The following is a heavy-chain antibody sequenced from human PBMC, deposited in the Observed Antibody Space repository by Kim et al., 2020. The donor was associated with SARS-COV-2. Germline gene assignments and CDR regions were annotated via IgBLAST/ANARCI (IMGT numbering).Heavy chain of an antibody. D-gene: IGHD3-10*01. CDR3: VMGTWGDVNDY. Sequence: ASVKVSCKTSDYSFSGSGFSWVRQAPGQGLEWMGWINTKKGDTNYVQKFQDRVTMTTDSSTTTAYMELRSLKSDDTAVYYCVMGTWGDVNDYWGPGTLVTVSS. CDR1: DYSFSGSG. V-gene: IGHV1-18*01. J-gene: IGHJ4*02. CDR2: INTKKGDT.